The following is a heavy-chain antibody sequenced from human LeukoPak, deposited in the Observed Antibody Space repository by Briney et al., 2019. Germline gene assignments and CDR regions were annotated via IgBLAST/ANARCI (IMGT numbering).Heavy chain of an antibody. V-gene: IGHV4-59*12. CDR2: IYYSGST. Sequence: SETLSLTCTVSGGSISSYYWSWIRQPPGKGLEWIGYIYYSGSTNYNPSLKSRVTISVDTSKNQFSLKLSSVTAADTAVYYCAMTVASREFDPWGQGTLVTVSS. J-gene: IGHJ5*01. D-gene: IGHD6-19*01. CDR1: GGSISSYY. CDR3: AMTVASREFDP.